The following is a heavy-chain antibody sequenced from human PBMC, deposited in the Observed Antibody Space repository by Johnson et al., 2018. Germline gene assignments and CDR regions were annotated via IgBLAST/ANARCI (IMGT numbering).Heavy chain of an antibody. J-gene: IGHJ1*01. CDR3: ARDRGVGAPEYFQH. CDR2: IIPIFGTA. Sequence: VQLVESGAEVKKPGSSVKVSCKASGGTFSSYAISWVRQAPGQGLEWMGGIIPIFGTANYAQKVQGRGTVTAAESTRTAYMELSSLRSEDTAVYYCARDRGVGAPEYFQHWGQGTLVTVSA. D-gene: IGHD1-26*01. CDR1: GGTFSSYA. V-gene: IGHV1-69*01.